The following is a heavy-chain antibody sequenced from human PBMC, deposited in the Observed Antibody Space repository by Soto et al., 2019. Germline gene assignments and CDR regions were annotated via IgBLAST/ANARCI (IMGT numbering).Heavy chain of an antibody. V-gene: IGHV4-4*02. CDR2: IYHSGST. Sequence: QVQLQESGPGLVKPSGTLSLTCAVSGGSISSSYWWSWVRQPPGKGVEWIGEIYHSGSTNYNTSLKSRVTISVDKSKNQFSLKVTSVTAADTAVYYCARVSGSYYYGMDVWGQGTTVTVSS. CDR1: GGSISSSYW. J-gene: IGHJ6*02. CDR3: ARVSGSYYYGMDV.